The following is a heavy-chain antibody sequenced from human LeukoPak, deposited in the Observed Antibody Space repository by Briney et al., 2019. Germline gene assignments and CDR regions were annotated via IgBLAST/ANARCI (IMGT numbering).Heavy chain of an antibody. CDR2: IYYSGST. Sequence: SETLSLTCTVSGGSISSYYWSWVRQPPGKGLEWIGYIYYSGSTNYNPSLKSRVTISVDTSKNQFSLKLSSVTAADTAVYYCARRGLGYCSSSSCLPYAFDIWGQRTMVTVSS. V-gene: IGHV4-59*12. J-gene: IGHJ3*02. D-gene: IGHD2-2*01. CDR3: ARRGLGYCSSSSCLPYAFDI. CDR1: GGSISSYY.